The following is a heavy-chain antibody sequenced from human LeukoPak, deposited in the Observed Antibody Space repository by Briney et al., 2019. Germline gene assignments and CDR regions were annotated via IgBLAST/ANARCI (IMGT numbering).Heavy chain of an antibody. V-gene: IGHV3-23*01. CDR1: GFTFSSYA. D-gene: IGHD2-15*01. CDR2: ISGSGGST. CDR3: AKVGCSGGSCYPYYYGMDV. Sequence: PGGSLRLSCAASGFTFSSYAMSWVRQAPGKGLEWVSAISGSGGSTYYADSVKGRFTISRDNSKNTLYLQMNSLRAEDTAVYYCAKVGCSGGSCYPYYYGMDVWGQGTTVTVCS. J-gene: IGHJ6*02.